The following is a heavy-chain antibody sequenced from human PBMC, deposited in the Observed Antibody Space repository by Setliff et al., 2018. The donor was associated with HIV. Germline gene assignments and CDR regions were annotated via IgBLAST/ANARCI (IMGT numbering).Heavy chain of an antibody. CDR3: AKIQNPQGYYYDSSGYYPHPGSPDY. CDR1: GFSFSNSA. V-gene: IGHV3-73*01. CDR2: IRTKANSYAT. J-gene: IGHJ4*02. Sequence: GGSLRLSCAASGFSFSNSAMHWVRQASGKGLEWVGRIRTKANSYATASGAAVKSRFTISRDNSKNTLYLQMNSLRAEDTAVYYCAKIQNPQGYYYDSSGYYPHPGSPDYWGQGTLVTVSS. D-gene: IGHD3-22*01.